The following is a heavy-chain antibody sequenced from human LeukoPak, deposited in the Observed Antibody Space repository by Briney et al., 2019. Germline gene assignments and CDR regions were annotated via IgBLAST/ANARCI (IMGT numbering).Heavy chain of an antibody. Sequence: SETLSLICTVSGGFISSYYWSWIRQPSGKGLEWIGYIYTSGSPNYNPSLKSQGTIDVNTFKNQFSLKLSSVTAADTAVYYCARHSATRSPSYDFWSGPRGSWCDPWGQGTLVTVSS. CDR3: ARHSATRSPSYDFWSGPRGSWCDP. J-gene: IGHJ5*02. CDR2: IYTSGSP. D-gene: IGHD3-3*01. CDR1: GGFISSYY. V-gene: IGHV4-4*08.